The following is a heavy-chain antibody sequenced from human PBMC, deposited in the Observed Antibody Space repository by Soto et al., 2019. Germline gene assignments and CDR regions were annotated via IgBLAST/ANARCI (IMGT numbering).Heavy chain of an antibody. V-gene: IGHV3-48*02. Sequence: HPGGSLRLSCAASGFTFSSYSMNWVRQAPGKGLEWVSYISSSSSTIYYADSVKGRFTISRDNAKNSLYLQMNSLRDEDTAVYYCARGLQMVYAFVPNWFDPWGQGTLVTVSS. CDR1: GFTFSSYS. CDR3: ARGLQMVYAFVPNWFDP. CDR2: ISSSSSTI. D-gene: IGHD2-8*01. J-gene: IGHJ5*02.